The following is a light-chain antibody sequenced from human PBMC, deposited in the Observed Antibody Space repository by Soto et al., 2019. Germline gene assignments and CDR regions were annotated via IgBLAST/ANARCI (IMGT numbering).Light chain of an antibody. CDR3: AAWDGSLNGVV. V-gene: IGLV1-44*01. CDR2: SNS. Sequence: QSVLTQPPSASGTPGQRITVSCSGSSSNIGSYTVNWYHQLPGTAPKLLIFSNSQRPSGVPDRFSGSKSGTSASLAISGLQSEDEADYYCAAWDGSLNGVVFGGGTKLSVL. J-gene: IGLJ3*02. CDR1: SSNIGSYT.